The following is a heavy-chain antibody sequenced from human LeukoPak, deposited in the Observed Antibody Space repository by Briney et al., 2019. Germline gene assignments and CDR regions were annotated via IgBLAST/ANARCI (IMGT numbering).Heavy chain of an antibody. Sequence: ASVKVSCKVSGYTLTELSMHWVRQAPGQGLEWMGWINPNSGDTNYAQKFQGRVTMTRDTSISTAYMELSRLRSDDTAVYYCARGLYSSTWPFDYWGQGTLVTVSS. V-gene: IGHV1-2*02. D-gene: IGHD6-13*01. CDR1: GYTLTELS. CDR3: ARGLYSSTWPFDY. CDR2: INPNSGDT. J-gene: IGHJ4*02.